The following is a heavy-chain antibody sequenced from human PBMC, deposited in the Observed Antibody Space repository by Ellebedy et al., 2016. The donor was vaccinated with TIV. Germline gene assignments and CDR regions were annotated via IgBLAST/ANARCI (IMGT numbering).Heavy chain of an antibody. J-gene: IGHJ6*03. V-gene: IGHV3-15*01. CDR3: TTEAGGYNWNFYYYYYYMDV. D-gene: IGHD1-7*01. CDR1: GFTFSNAW. CDR2: IRSKTDGGTA. Sequence: GESLKISXAASGFTFSNAWMSWVRQAPGKGLEWVGRIRSKTDGGTAEYAAPVKGRFTISRDDSKNTLSLQMNSLKTEDTAVYYCTTEAGGYNWNFYYYYYYMDVWGKGTTVTVSS.